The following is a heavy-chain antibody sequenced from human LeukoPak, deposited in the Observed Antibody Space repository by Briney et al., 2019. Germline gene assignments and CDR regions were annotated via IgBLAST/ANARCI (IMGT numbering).Heavy chain of an antibody. CDR1: GGSISSYY. J-gene: IGHJ4*02. Sequence: SETLSLTCTVSGGSISSYYWSWIRQPPGKGLEWIGEINHSGSTNYNPSLKSRVTISVDTSKNQFSLKLSSVTAADTAVYYCARGMYYYGSGSYPRDYWGQGTLVTVSS. V-gene: IGHV4-34*01. CDR2: INHSGST. CDR3: ARGMYYYGSGSYPRDY. D-gene: IGHD3-10*01.